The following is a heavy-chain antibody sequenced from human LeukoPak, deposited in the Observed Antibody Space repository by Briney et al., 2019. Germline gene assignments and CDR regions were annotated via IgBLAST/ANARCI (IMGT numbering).Heavy chain of an antibody. J-gene: IGHJ4*02. CDR3: ARDRSYVGFDY. V-gene: IGHV3-69-1*01. D-gene: IGHD4-23*01. CDR2: ISTSSNI. Sequence: GGSLRLSCVASGFSFGNYAMSWVRQAPGKGLEWVSSISTSSNIYYADSVKGRFTVSRDNAKNSVYLQTNSLRAEDTAVYYCARDRSYVGFDYWGQGTLVTVSS. CDR1: GFSFGNYA.